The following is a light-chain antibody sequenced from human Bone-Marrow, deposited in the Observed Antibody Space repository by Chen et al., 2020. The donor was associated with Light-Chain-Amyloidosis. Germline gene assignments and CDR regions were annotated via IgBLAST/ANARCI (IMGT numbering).Light chain of an antibody. V-gene: IGKV3-15*01. CDR3: QQYNNWPPLT. CDR1: QSVSSN. CDR2: GAS. Sequence: EIVMTQSPATLSVSPGERATLSCRASQSVSSNLAWYQQKPGQAPRLLIDGASTRATGIPARFSGSGSGTEFTLTISSLQSEDFEVYYCQQYNNWPPLTFGGGTKVEIK. J-gene: IGKJ4*01.